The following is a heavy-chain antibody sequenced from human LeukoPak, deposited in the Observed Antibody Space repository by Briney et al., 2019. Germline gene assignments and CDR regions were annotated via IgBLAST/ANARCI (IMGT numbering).Heavy chain of an antibody. CDR2: INAGNGNI. J-gene: IGHJ6*02. D-gene: IGHD2-2*01. CDR3: ARGYCSSTSCYMDV. CDR1: GHTSTTYA. V-gene: IGHV1-3*01. Sequence: ASVKVSCKASGHTSTTYAIHWVREAPGQGLEWMGWINAGNGNIKYSQKLQGRVTITGDTSASTAYMELSSLRSEDTAVYYCARGYCSSTSCYMDVWGPGTTVT.